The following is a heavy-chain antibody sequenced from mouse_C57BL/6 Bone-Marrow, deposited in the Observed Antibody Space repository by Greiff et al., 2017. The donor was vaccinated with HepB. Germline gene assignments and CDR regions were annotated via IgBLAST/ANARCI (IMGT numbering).Heavy chain of an antibody. CDR3: AMSTMVTTKDYAMDY. V-gene: IGHV1-85*01. J-gene: IGHJ4*01. CDR2: IYPRDGST. Sequence: VQLQQSGPELVKPGASVKLSCKASGYTFTSYDINWVKQRPGQGLEWIGWIYPRDGSTKYNEKFKGKATLTVDTSSSTAYMELHSLTSEDSAVYFCAMSTMVTTKDYAMDYWGQGTSVTVSS. D-gene: IGHD2-2*01. CDR1: GYTFTSYD.